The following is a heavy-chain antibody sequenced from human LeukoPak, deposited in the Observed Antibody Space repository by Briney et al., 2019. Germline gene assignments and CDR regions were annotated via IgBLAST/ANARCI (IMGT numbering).Heavy chain of an antibody. D-gene: IGHD2-21*02. CDR2: MWYDGSNK. Sequence: GGSLRLSCATSGFTFNRFGMHWVRQAPGKGLEWVAVMWYDGSNKDYADSVKGRFTISRDSSKNTLYLQMSGLRAEDTAVYYCATSAHIEVGTAPLPDYWGQGTLATVTS. J-gene: IGHJ4*02. V-gene: IGHV3-33*01. CDR1: GFTFNRFG. CDR3: ATSAHIEVGTAPLPDY.